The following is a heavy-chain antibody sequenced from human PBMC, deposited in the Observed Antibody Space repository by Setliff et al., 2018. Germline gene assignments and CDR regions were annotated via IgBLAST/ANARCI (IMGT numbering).Heavy chain of an antibody. D-gene: IGHD3-3*01. J-gene: IGHJ4*02. CDR2: INPNSGGT. V-gene: IGHV1-2*04. CDR3: ARGRDFWSGYLVY. CDR1: GYTFTGYY. Sequence: GASVKVSCKASGYTFTGYYMHWVRQDPGQGLEWMGWINPNSGGTNHAQKFQGWVTMTRDTSISTAYMELSRLRSDDTAVYYCARGRDFWSGYLVYWGQGTLVTVSS.